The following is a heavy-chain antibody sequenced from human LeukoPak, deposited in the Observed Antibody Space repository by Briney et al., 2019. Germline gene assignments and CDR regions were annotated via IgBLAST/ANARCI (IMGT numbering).Heavy chain of an antibody. CDR3: ARGRIVVVVAAYYYGMDV. Sequence: SETLSLTCAVYGGSLSGYYWSWIRQPPGKGLEWIGEINHSGSTNYNPSLKSRVTISVDTSKNQFSLKLSSVTAADTAVYYCARGRIVVVVAAYYYGMDVGGQGTTVTVS. CDR1: GGSLSGYY. J-gene: IGHJ6*02. CDR2: INHSGST. D-gene: IGHD2-15*01. V-gene: IGHV4-34*01.